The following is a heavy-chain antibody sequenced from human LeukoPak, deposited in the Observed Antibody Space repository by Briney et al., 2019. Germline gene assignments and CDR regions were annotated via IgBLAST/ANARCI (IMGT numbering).Heavy chain of an antibody. D-gene: IGHD6-6*01. CDR3: AKDPHGWGQLDYYFDY. CDR2: ISGSGGST. J-gene: IGHJ4*02. CDR1: GFTFSSYA. V-gene: IGHV3-23*01. Sequence: GGSLRLSCAASGFTFSSYAMSWVRQAPGKGLEWVSAISGSGGSTYYADSVKGRFTISRDNSKNTLYLQMNSLRAEDTAVYYCAKDPHGWGQLDYYFDYWGQGTLVTVSS.